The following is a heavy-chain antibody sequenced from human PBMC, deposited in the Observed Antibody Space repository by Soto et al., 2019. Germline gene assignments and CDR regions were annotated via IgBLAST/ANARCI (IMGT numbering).Heavy chain of an antibody. V-gene: IGHV1-69*15. CDR2: IIPIFGTT. D-gene: IGHD5-12*01. J-gene: IGHJ5*02. CDR1: GGTFSNYA. CDR3: AKDGGADGYFGNWLDP. Sequence: QVHLVQSGAEVKKPGSSVNVSCKASGGTFSNYAITWVPQAPGQGLEWVGRIIPIFGTTNVAQKFQGRVTITADESTTTAYMELSGLRSDDTAVYYCAKDGGADGYFGNWLDPWGQGTLVTVSS.